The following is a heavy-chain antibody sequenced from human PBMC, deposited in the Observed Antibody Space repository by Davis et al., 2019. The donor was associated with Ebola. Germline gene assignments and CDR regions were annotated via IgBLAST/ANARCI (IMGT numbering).Heavy chain of an antibody. CDR1: GFTVSSNY. CDR3: ARVGLRWRRTLYFDY. J-gene: IGHJ4*02. Sequence: PGGSLRLSCAASGFTVSSNYMSWVRQAPGKGLEWVSVIYSSGITNYADSVKGRFTISRDNAKNTVYLQMNSLRAEDTAVYYCARVGLRWRRTLYFDYWGQGTLVTVSS. CDR2: IYSSGIT. V-gene: IGHV3-53*01. D-gene: IGHD4-23*01.